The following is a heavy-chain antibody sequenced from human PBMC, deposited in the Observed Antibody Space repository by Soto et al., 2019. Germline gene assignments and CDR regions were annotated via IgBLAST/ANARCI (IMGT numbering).Heavy chain of an antibody. CDR3: ARNSEGIVVLDY. D-gene: IGHD2-21*01. J-gene: IGHJ4*02. V-gene: IGHV1-2*04. CDR2: INPNSGGT. CDR1: GYTCTVSY. Sequence: ASVKVSCKASGYTCTVSYMHCVLRSPLQWLDWMGWINPNSGGTNYAQKFQGWVTMTRDTSINTAYMELSRLRTDNTAVDYCARNSEGIVVLDYWGQGTLVTVSS.